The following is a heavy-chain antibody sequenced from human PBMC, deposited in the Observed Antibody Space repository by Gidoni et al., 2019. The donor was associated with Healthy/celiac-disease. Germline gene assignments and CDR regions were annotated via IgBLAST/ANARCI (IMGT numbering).Heavy chain of an antibody. CDR2: IRVCGGST. D-gene: IGHD6-13*01. CDR3: ANMRIAAAGPFDY. CDR1: GGPFSSSA. V-gene: IGHV3-23*04. J-gene: IGHJ4*02. Sequence: EVQLVESGGGLVQPGGALRLSCAASGGPFSSSAMSWVRPAPGMGLEWVSAIRVCGGSTYYADSVKGRFTISRDNSKNTLYLQMNSLRAEDTAVYYCANMRIAAAGPFDYWGQGTLVTVSS.